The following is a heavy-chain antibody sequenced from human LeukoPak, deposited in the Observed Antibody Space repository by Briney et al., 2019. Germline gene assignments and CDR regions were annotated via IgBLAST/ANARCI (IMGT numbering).Heavy chain of an antibody. CDR2: FYNSGRS. V-gene: IGHV4-59*01. J-gene: IGHJ4*02. D-gene: IGHD3-16*01. CDR3: TRGAGWLIDY. Sequence: PSETLSLTCAVSDDSISDYYRGWIRQPPGKGLEWIGYFYNSGRSTYNPSLKSRVTISADTSKNHFSLKLNSVTTADTAVYYCTRGAGWLIDYWGQGILVTVSS. CDR1: DDSISDYY.